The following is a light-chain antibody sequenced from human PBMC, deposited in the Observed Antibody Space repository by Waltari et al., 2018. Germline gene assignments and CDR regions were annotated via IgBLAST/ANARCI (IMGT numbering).Light chain of an antibody. V-gene: IGLV3-27*01. CDR2: QDS. CDR3: YSTTDNNLGV. J-gene: IGLJ1*01. CDR1: MLPKKY. Sequence: SSELTQPSSVSVSPGQTARITCSGAMLPKKYTRRFQQKPGQAPVLVLYQDSARPAGIPERFSGSSSGTTVTLTISGAQVEDEADYYCYSTTDNNLGVFGPGTRVTVL.